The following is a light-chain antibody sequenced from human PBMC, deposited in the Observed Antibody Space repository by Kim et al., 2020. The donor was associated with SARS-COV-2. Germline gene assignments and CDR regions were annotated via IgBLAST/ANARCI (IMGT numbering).Light chain of an antibody. V-gene: IGLV1-44*01. J-gene: IGLJ3*02. CDR3: ASWDVSLNGWV. CDR2: TNN. Sequence: VLTQPPSASGTPGQRVTISCSGSSSNIGSNTVNWYQQLPGRAPKLLINTNNQGPSGVPDRFSGSKSGTSASLAISWLQSEDEADYYCASWDVSLNGWVFGGGTQLTVL. CDR1: SSNIGSNT.